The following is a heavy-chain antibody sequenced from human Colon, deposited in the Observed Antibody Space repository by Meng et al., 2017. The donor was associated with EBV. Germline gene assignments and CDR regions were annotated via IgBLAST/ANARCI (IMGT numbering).Heavy chain of an antibody. Sequence: QASGLGLVKPSETLSLTCTVSGGSITRKSFYWGWLRPAPGKGRGGIWRIFHSGNTYYHPSPKSRVTISGDTSKNQISLKLNSGTAPETVVYYCASTNSGRCYYLDYWGQGTLVTVSS. CDR1: GGSITRKSFY. J-gene: IGHJ4*02. V-gene: IGHV4-39*07. CDR3: ASTNSGRCYYLDY. D-gene: IGHD1-26*01. CDR2: IFHSGNT.